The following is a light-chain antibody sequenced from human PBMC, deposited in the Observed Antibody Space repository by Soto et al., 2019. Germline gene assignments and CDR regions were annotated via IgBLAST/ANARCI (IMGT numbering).Light chain of an antibody. CDR1: QDISNY. V-gene: IGKV1-33*01. Sequence: DIQMTQSPSSLSASVGDRVTITCQAGQDISNYLNWYQQKPGKAPKLLIYDASNLETGVPSRFSGSGSGTDFTFTISSLQPEDIATYYCQQNDNLPPTFGQGTKLEIK. CDR3: QQNDNLPPT. CDR2: DAS. J-gene: IGKJ2*01.